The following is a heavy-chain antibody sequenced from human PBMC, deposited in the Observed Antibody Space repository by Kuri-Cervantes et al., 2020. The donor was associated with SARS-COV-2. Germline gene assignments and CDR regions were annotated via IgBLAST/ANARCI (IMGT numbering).Heavy chain of an antibody. V-gene: IGHV4-34*01. Sequence: SQTLSLTCAVYGGSFSGYYWSWIRQPPGKGLEWMGEINHSGSTNYNPSLKSRVTISVDTSKNQFSLKLSSVTAADTAGYYCARGGFGYWGQGTLVTVSS. CDR2: INHSGST. J-gene: IGHJ4*02. CDR3: ARGGFGY. CDR1: GGSFSGYY.